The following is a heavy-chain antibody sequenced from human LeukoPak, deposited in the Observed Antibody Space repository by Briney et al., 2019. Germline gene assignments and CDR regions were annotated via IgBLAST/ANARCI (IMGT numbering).Heavy chain of an antibody. Sequence: PSQTLSLTCTVSGGSISSGSYYWSWIRQPAGKGLEWIGRIYTSGSTNYNPSLKSRVTISVDTSKNQFSLKLSSVTAADTAVYYCARDVVRGVSSGFDYWGQGTLVTVSS. V-gene: IGHV4-61*02. CDR1: GGSISSGSYY. J-gene: IGHJ4*02. D-gene: IGHD3-10*01. CDR3: ARDVVRGVSSGFDY. CDR2: IYTSGST.